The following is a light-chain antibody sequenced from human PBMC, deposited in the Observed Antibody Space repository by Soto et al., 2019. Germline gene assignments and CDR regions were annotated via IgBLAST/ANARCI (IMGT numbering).Light chain of an antibody. Sequence: IQLTQSPSSLSASVVDRVTITCRASQEISGYLAWYQQTPVKAPKLLIYGVSPLQDGVSSRFSGRGSGTDFSLTISSLQPEDFATYYCQQLHWAFGPGT. CDR1: QEISGY. CDR2: GVS. CDR3: QQLHWA. J-gene: IGKJ1*01. V-gene: IGKV1-9*01.